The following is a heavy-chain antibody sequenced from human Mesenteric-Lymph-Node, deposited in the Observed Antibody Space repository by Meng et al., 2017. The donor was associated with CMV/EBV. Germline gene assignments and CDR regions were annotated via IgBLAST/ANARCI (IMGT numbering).Heavy chain of an antibody. CDR2: VPYTGFT. Sequence: LVLRELGPVQVQASGTLALTCTVPGDSISIFYYWGWSRQLPGRGLEWIGSVPYTGFTYYSPSLKSRVTVSVDKYKNQFSQRLTSVTASDTAVYYCARPFPSWQSPRLDPFGAWGQGTLVTVSS. D-gene: IGHD6-19*01. J-gene: IGHJ5*02. CDR1: GDSISIFYY. CDR3: ARPFPSWQSPRLDPFGA. V-gene: IGHV4-39*01.